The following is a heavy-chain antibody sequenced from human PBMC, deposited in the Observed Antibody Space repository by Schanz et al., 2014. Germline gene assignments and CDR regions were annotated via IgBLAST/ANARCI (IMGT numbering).Heavy chain of an antibody. V-gene: IGHV3-30*03. CDR1: RLNFNNAW. CDR2: ISHDGSNK. J-gene: IGHJ3*02. D-gene: IGHD6-19*01. CDR3: ATDYSGGGCHI. Sequence: VQLEESGGGLVKPGGSLKLSCAASRLNFNNAWMHWVRQAPGKGLEWVALISHDGSNKNSADSVKGRFTISRDNSKNTLYLQMNSLRAEDTALYFCATDYSGGGCHIWGQGTMVTVSS.